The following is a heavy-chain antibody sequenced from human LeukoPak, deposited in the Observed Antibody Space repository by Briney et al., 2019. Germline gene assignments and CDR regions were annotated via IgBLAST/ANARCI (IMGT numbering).Heavy chain of an antibody. D-gene: IGHD6-6*01. CDR3: AKGLIAARGYFDY. CDR1: GFTFSSYA. V-gene: IGHV3-30*02. Sequence: GGSLRLSCAASGFTFSSYAMSWVRQAPGKGLEWVAFIRYDGSNKYYADSVKGRFTISRDNSKNTLYLQMNSLRAEDTAVYYCAKGLIAARGYFDYWGQGTLVTVSS. J-gene: IGHJ4*02. CDR2: IRYDGSNK.